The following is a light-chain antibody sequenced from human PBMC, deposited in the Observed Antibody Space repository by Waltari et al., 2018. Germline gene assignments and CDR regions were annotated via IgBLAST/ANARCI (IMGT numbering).Light chain of an antibody. CDR1: QSVSSS. CDR2: DAS. J-gene: IGKJ4*01. Sequence: EIVLTQSPATLSLSPGERATLSCRVSQSVSSSLAWYQQKPGQAPRLLIYDASTRATGIPARFSGSGSGADFTLTINSLEPEDFALYYCQQRSNWPLTFGGGTTVEIK. CDR3: QQRSNWPLT. V-gene: IGKV3-11*01.